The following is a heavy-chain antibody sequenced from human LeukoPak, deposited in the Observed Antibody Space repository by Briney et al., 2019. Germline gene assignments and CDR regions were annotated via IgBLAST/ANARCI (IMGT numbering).Heavy chain of an antibody. CDR3: ARAAYCSSTSCYGDAFDI. CDR2: IYTSGST. CDR1: GGSISSYY. Sequence: PSETLSLTCTASGGSISSYYWSWIRQPAGKGLEWIGRIYTSGSTNYNPSLKSRVTMSVDTSKNQFSLKLSSVTAADTAVYYCARAAYCSSTSCYGDAFDIWGQGTMVTVSS. J-gene: IGHJ3*02. V-gene: IGHV4-4*07. D-gene: IGHD2-2*01.